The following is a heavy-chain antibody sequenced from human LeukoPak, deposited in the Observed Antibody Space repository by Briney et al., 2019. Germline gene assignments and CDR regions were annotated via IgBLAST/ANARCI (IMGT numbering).Heavy chain of an antibody. J-gene: IGHJ3*02. CDR2: TKSKTDGGTT. Sequence: PGGSLRLSCAASGFTFSSAWMTWVRQAPGKGLEWVGRTKSKTDGGTTDYAAPVKGRFTISRDDSKNTLYLQMNSLKTEDTAVYYCSYGFDIWGQGTMVTVSS. CDR1: GFTFSSAW. V-gene: IGHV3-15*01. CDR3: SYGFDI.